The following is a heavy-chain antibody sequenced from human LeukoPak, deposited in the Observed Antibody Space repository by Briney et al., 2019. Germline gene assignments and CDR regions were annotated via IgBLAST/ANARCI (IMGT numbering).Heavy chain of an antibody. CDR3: AKGSYYDSSGYYGSF. Sequence: GGSLRLSCAASGFTFSSYAMSWVRQAPGKGLEWVSAISGSGGSTYYAGSVKGGFTISRENSKNTLYLQMNSLRAEDTAVYYCAKGSYYDSSGYYGSFGGQGTMVTVSS. V-gene: IGHV3-23*01. D-gene: IGHD3-22*01. CDR2: ISGSGGST. J-gene: IGHJ3*01. CDR1: GFTFSSYA.